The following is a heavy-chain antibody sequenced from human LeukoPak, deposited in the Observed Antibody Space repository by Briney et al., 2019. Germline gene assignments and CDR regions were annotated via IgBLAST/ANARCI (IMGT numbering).Heavy chain of an antibody. D-gene: IGHD3-22*01. CDR3: AKYSSSGSRCYYMDL. Sequence: LGGALSLSCPSPGFTFSRYAMSRVREAPGTGLRWVSAMSGSGGSTLYADSVKGRLTISRDNSKNTLYLQMNSMRAEDTAVYYCAKYSSSGSRCYYMDLWGKGTTVTV. CDR2: MSGSGGST. V-gene: IGHV3-23*01. CDR1: GFTFSRYA. J-gene: IGHJ6*03.